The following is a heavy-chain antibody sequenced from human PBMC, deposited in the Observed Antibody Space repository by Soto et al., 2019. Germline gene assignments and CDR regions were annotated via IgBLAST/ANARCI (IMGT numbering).Heavy chain of an antibody. CDR3: ARGGDVLDY. V-gene: IGHV3-30*03. Sequence: QVELVESGGGVVRPGKSLTVSCTGSGFVFGGFGMHWVRQTPGKGLEWLGMASYDGTYKYFADSVKGRFTISRGNGMNTVCLQMDNLRLEDTALYYCARGGDVLDYWGRGTLVTVSS. D-gene: IGHD3-16*01. CDR1: GFVFGGFG. J-gene: IGHJ4*02. CDR2: ASYDGTYK.